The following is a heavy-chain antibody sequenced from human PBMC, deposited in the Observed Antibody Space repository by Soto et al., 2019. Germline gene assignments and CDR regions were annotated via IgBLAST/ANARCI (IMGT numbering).Heavy chain of an antibody. D-gene: IGHD2-21*01. CDR2: INNDGSST. CDR3: ARDPLIGNTDYGLDV. CDR1: VFTFISFW. V-gene: IGHV3-74*01. Sequence: RGSLRLSCAASVFTFISFWMHWVRQAPGKGLVWVSRINNDGSSTAYADSVKGRFTISRDNAKSTLYLQVASLRAEDTAVYYCARDPLIGNTDYGLDVWGQGTMVTV. J-gene: IGHJ6*01.